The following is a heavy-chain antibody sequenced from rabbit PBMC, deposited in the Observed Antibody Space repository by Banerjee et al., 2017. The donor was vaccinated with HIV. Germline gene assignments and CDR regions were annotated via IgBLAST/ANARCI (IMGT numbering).Heavy chain of an antibody. J-gene: IGHJ4*01. CDR2: IDPVFGST. V-gene: IGHV1S7*01. Sequence: QLKESGGGLVQPGGSLKLSCKASGFDFSSYYMSWVRQAPGKGLEWIGYIDPVFGSTYYASWVNGRFTISSHNAQNTLYLQLNSLTAADTATYFCARDGYAGYGYARFNLWGPGTLVTVS. CDR3: ARDGYAGYGYARFNL. D-gene: IGHD6-1*01. CDR1: GFDFSSYY.